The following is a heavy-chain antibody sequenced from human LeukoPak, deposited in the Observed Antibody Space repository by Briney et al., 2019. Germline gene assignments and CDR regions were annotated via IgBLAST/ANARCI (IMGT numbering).Heavy chain of an antibody. CDR2: INPNSGDT. Sequence: ASVKVSCKASGYTFTGYHMHWVRQAPGQGLEWMGRINPNSGDTNYAQKSQGRVTMTRDTSITTAYMELSRLRSDDTAMYYCARDYCSSTSRLFDYWGQGTLVTVSS. D-gene: IGHD2-2*01. CDR1: GYTFTGYH. CDR3: ARDYCSSTSRLFDY. J-gene: IGHJ4*02. V-gene: IGHV1-2*06.